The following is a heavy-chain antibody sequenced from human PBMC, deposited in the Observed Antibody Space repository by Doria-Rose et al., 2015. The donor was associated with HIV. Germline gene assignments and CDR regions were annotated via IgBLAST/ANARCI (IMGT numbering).Heavy chain of an antibody. CDR3: ARIKSSRWYHKYYFDF. CDR1: GVSLSSPGMG. Sequence: QITLKESGPVLVKPTETLTLTCTVSGVSLSSPGMGVSWIRQPPGKALEWLANIFSDDKRSYKTSPKSRLTISRGTSKSQVVLTMTDMDPVDTATYYCARIKSSRWYHKYYFDFWGQGTLVIVSA. CDR2: IFSDDKR. V-gene: IGHV2-26*01. J-gene: IGHJ4*02. D-gene: IGHD6-13*01.